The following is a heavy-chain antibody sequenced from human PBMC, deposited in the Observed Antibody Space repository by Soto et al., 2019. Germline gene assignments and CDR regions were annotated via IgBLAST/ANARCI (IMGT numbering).Heavy chain of an antibody. CDR3: ARDPARPKRYWFDP. V-gene: IGHV3-23*01. D-gene: IGHD6-6*01. CDR2: ISGSGGST. J-gene: IGHJ5*02. Sequence: GGSLRLSCAASGFTFSSYAMSWVRQAPGKGLEWVSAISGSGGSTYYADSVKGRFTISRDNSKNTLYLQMNSLRAEGTAIYYCARDPARPKRYWFDPWGQGTLVTVSS. CDR1: GFTFSSYA.